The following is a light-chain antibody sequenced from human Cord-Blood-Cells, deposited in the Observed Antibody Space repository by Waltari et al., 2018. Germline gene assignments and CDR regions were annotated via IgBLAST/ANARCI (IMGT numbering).Light chain of an antibody. CDR1: QSIRSY. CDR3: QQSYSTLIFT. CDR2: AAS. Sequence: IPITHLPSPLSPSGGDSVTMTCRASQSIRSYLNWYQQQRGKAPKLLIYAASILQSGVPSRFSGSGSGADFTLTISSLQPEDFATYFCQQSYSTLIFTFGPGAKVDIK. V-gene: IGKV1-39*01. J-gene: IGKJ3*01.